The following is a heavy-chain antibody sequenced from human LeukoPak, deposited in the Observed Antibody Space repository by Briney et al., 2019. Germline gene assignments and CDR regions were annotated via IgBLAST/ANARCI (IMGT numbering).Heavy chain of an antibody. V-gene: IGHV4-59*11. CDR1: GGSLSGHY. D-gene: IGHD3-22*01. CDR2: VSYTGRT. CDR3: ARLLDNDISGDPDTFDV. J-gene: IGHJ3*01. Sequence: LETLSLTCTVSGGSLSGHYWSWIWQPPGKRLEWIGYVSYTGRTKYNPSLQSRVTISIDTSKSQFSLKLTSVTSADTAVYSCARLLDNDISGDPDTFDVWGQGTTVIVSS.